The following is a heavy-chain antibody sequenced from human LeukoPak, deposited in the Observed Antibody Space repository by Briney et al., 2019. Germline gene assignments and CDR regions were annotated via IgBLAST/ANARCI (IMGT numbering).Heavy chain of an antibody. CDR3: ARDEDSLMTGRVRAFDI. CDR1: GLSISSKKL. J-gene: IGHJ3*02. D-gene: IGHD2-8*01. V-gene: IGHV4-4*02. CDR2: IYHSGSA. Sequence: KPGETLSLTCALSGLSISSKKLGSGLRQPPNKGVVGFGEIYHSGSAIYTPSLKSRVTISVDKSKNQLSLNMRSVSPAHTAVYYCARDEDSLMTGRVRAFDIWGQGTMVTVSS.